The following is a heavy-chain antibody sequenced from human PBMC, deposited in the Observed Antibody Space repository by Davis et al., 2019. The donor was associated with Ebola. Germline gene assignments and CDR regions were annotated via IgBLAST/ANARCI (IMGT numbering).Heavy chain of an antibody. CDR1: GGSISSGDYY. CDR3: ARAIYGRRGNYFDY. V-gene: IGHV4-30-4*01. Sequence: PSETLSLTCTVSGGSISSGDYYWSWIRQPPGKGLEWIGYIYYSGSTYYNPSLKSRVTISVDTSKNQFSLKLSSVTAADTAVYYCARAIYGRRGNYFDYWGQGTLVTVSS. J-gene: IGHJ4*02. CDR2: IYYSGST. D-gene: IGHD2/OR15-2a*01.